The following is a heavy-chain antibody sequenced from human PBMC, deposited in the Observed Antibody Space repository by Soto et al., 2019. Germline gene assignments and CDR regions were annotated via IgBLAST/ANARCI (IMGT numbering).Heavy chain of an antibody. D-gene: IGHD6-19*01. J-gene: IGHJ4*02. CDR3: ARVRSPRYSSAANDY. CDR1: GFTFSTYS. Sequence: EVQLVESGGGLVQPGGSLRLSCAASGFTFSTYSMTWVRRAPGTGLEWVSYISGTSGSIYYADSAKGRFTISRDNAKNSLYLQMNTLRDKGTPVYFFARVRSPRYSSAANDYWGQGPLVTVS. CDR2: ISGTSGSI. V-gene: IGHV3-48*02.